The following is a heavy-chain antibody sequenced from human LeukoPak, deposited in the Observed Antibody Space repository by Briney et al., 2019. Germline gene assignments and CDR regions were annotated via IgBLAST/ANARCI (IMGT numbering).Heavy chain of an antibody. Sequence: GESLKISCKGSGYSFTNYWIGWVRQMPGKGLEWMGVIHPGDSDTRYSPSFQGQVTISADKSISTAYLQWSSLKASDTAMYYCARSLPYTVSTIGMNFDYWGQGTLVTVSS. CDR3: ARSLPYTVSTIGMNFDY. D-gene: IGHD5/OR15-5a*01. V-gene: IGHV5-51*01. CDR1: GYSFTNYW. CDR2: IHPGDSDT. J-gene: IGHJ4*02.